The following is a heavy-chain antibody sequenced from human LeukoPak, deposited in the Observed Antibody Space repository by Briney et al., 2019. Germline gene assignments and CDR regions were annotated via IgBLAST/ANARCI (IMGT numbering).Heavy chain of an antibody. D-gene: IGHD6-13*01. CDR3: ARVRGNSCDY. CDR1: GYMLSDYY. V-gene: IGHV1-2*02. J-gene: IGHJ4*02. CDR2: MRGDTGDT. Sequence: ASVTVSCKTSGYMLSDYYMHWVRQAPGQGLEWMGWMRGDTGDTDSPQKFQGRVIMTRDTSTNTAYMELSRLTYDDTATYFCARVRGNSCDYWGQGTLVTVSS.